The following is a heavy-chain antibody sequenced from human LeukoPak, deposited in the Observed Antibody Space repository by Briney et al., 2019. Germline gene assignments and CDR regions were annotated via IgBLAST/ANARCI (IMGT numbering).Heavy chain of an antibody. CDR2: IKYDGTVK. CDR1: VFNFRTSW. CDR3: ARDPDSSSFDY. Sequence: PGGSLRLSCTASVFNFRTSWMSWVRQSPAKGLEFLANIKYDGTVKNYVDSVKGRFTISRDNPRNSLYLQMDSLRAEDTAVYYCARDPDSSSFDYWGQGALVTVSS. D-gene: IGHD6-13*01. V-gene: IGHV3-7*01. J-gene: IGHJ4*02.